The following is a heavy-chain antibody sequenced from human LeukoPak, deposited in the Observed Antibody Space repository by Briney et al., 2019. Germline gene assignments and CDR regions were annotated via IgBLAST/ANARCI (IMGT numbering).Heavy chain of an antibody. J-gene: IGHJ5*02. CDR3: AKGPFAWELLHWFDP. V-gene: IGHV3-23*01. CDR2: ISGSGGST. Sequence: GGSLRLSCAASGFTFSSYAMSWVRQAPGKGLEWVSAISGSGGSTYYADSVKGRFTISRDNSKNTLYLQMNSLRAEDTAVYYCAKGPFAWELLHWFDPWGQGTLVTVSS. D-gene: IGHD1-26*01. CDR1: GFTFSSYA.